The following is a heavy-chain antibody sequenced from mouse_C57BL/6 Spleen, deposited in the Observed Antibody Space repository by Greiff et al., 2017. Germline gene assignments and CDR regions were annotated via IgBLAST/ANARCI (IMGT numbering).Heavy chain of an antibody. CDR2: IRNKANTHAT. CDR1: GFTFSDAW. J-gene: IGHJ1*03. CDR3: TRGGNNWYFDV. D-gene: IGHD2-1*01. Sequence: EVQVVESGGGLVQPGGSMKLSCAASGFTFSDAWMDWVRQSPEKGLEWVAEIRNKANTHATYYAESVKGRFTISRDDSKSSVYLQMNILRAEDTGIYYCTRGGNNWYFDVWGTGTTVTVSS. V-gene: IGHV6-6*01.